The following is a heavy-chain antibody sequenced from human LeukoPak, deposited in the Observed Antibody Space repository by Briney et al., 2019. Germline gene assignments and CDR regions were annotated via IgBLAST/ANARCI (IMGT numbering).Heavy chain of an antibody. J-gene: IGHJ6*03. CDR3: ASLGWEPYSDMDV. V-gene: IGHV4-30-4*08. Sequence: PSETLSLTCTVSGGSISSGDYYWSWIRQPPGKGLEWIGYIYYSGSTYYNPSLKSRVTISVDTSKNQFSLKLSSVTAADTAVYYCASLGWEPYSDMDVWGKGTTVTVSS. D-gene: IGHD1-26*01. CDR1: GGSISSGDYY. CDR2: IYYSGST.